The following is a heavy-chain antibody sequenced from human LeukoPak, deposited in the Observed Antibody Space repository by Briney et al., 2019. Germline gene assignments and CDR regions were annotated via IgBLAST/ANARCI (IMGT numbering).Heavy chain of an antibody. Sequence: SETLSLTCTVSGGSISSYYWSWIRQPPGKGLEWIGYIYYSGSTNYNPSLKSRVTISVDTSKNQFSLKLSSVTAADTAVYYRARTPFYDSAWYFDLWGRGTLVTVSS. CDR2: IYYSGST. CDR3: ARTPFYDSAWYFDL. V-gene: IGHV4-59*01. CDR1: GGSISSYY. J-gene: IGHJ2*01. D-gene: IGHD3-22*01.